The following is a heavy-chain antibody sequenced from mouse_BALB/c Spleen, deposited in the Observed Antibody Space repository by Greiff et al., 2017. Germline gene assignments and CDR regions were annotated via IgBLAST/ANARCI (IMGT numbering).Heavy chain of an antibody. CDR2: IHSSGST. CDR1: GYSITSCYS. V-gene: IGHV3-1*02. Sequence: EVQVVESGPDLVKPSQSLSLTCTVTGYSITSCYSWHCILPFPRNKLEWMGYIHSSGSTNYNPSLKSRISITRDTAKNQFFLQLNSVTTEDTATYYCASGAGGFAYWGQGTLVTVSA. J-gene: IGHJ3*01. D-gene: IGHD4-1*01. CDR3: ASGAGGFAY.